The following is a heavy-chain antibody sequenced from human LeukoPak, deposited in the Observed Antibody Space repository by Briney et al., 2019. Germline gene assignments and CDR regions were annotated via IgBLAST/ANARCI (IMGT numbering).Heavy chain of an antibody. V-gene: IGHV3-64*01. Sequence: GGSLRLSCAASGFKFSRYAMHWVRQAPGKGLEYVSAISSNGGSTYYANSVKGRFTISRDNSKNTLYLQMGSLRAEYMAVYYCAREETGSYAYWGQGTLVTVSS. J-gene: IGHJ4*02. CDR1: GFKFSRYA. D-gene: IGHD1-26*01. CDR3: AREETGSYAY. CDR2: ISSNGGST.